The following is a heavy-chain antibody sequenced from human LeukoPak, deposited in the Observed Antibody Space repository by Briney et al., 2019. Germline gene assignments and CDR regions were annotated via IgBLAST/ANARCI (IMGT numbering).Heavy chain of an antibody. V-gene: IGHV3-30*18. D-gene: IGHD2-21*01. Sequence: GGSLRLSCAASGFTFSSYGMHWVRQAPGKGLEWVAVISYDGSNKYYADSVKGRFTISRDNSKNTLYLKMNSLRAEDTAVYYCAKIPSLDYHDYWGQGTLVTVSS. J-gene: IGHJ4*02. CDR1: GFTFSSYG. CDR2: ISYDGSNK. CDR3: AKIPSLDYHDY.